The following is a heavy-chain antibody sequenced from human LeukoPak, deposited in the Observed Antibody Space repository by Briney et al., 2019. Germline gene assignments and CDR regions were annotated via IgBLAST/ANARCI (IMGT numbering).Heavy chain of an antibody. CDR3: ATYSSGWPFFDY. Sequence: SETLSLTRTVSGGSISSYDWSWIRQPAGKGLEWIGRIYTTGNTNYHPSLKSRVTMSVDTSKNQFSLKLSSVTAADTAMYYCATYSSGWPFFDYWGPGTLVTVSS. V-gene: IGHV4-59*10. CDR2: IYTTGNT. J-gene: IGHJ4*02. CDR1: GGSISSYD. D-gene: IGHD6-19*01.